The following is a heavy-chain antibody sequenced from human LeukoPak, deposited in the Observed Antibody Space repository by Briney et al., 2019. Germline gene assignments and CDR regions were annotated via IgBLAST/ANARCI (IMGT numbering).Heavy chain of an antibody. V-gene: IGHV1-46*01. CDR3: ARDLRGYSYYYGMDV. Sequence: ASVKVSCKASGYTFTSCHMHWVRQAPGQGLEWMGIINPSGGSTSYAQKFQGRVTMTRDTSTSTVYMELSSLRSEDTAVYYCARDLRGYSYYYGMDVWGQGTTVTVSS. CDR1: GYTFTSCH. D-gene: IGHD5-12*01. J-gene: IGHJ6*02. CDR2: INPSGGST.